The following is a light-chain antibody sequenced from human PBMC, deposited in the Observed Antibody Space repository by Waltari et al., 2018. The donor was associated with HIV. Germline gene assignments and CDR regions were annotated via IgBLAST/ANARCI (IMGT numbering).Light chain of an antibody. J-gene: IGLJ3*02. CDR3: CSYAGSRTHWV. V-gene: IGLV2-23*02. CDR2: EVY. CDR1: SCDVGSYNL. Sequence: QSALTQPASVSGSPGQSITISCTGSSCDVGSYNLVSWYQHHPGKAPKLMIYEVYHRPSGVSNRFSGSKSGDTAFLTISGLQAEDEAAYYCCSYAGSRTHWVFGGGTKLTVL.